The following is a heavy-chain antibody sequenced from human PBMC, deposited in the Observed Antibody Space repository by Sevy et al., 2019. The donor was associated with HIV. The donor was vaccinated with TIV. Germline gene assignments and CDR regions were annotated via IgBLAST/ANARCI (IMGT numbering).Heavy chain of an antibody. CDR1: GFTFSSYA. CDR2: ISGSGGST. D-gene: IGHD3-9*01. Sequence: GGSLRLSCAASGFTFSSYAMSWVRQAPGKGLEWVSAISGSGGSTYYADSVKGRFTISRDNSKNTLYLQMNSLRAEDTAVYYCAKEGRYDILTGYYFDYWGQGTLVTVSS. V-gene: IGHV3-23*01. CDR3: AKEGRYDILTGYYFDY. J-gene: IGHJ4*02.